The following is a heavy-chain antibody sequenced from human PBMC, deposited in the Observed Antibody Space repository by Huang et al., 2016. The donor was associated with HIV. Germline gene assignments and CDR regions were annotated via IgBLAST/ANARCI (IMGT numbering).Heavy chain of an antibody. J-gene: IGHJ4*02. CDR2: LMPVFDSQ. Sequence: QVQLLQSGAEVKKPGSSVKVSCKASGGPFRSYSIAWVRQAPGQGLEWMASLMPVFDSQNDEQKLQGRVRVTAEESTSTVYMELRDLRPDDTAVYFCARGSLEYSVSSSLDYWGQGTHVTVSS. V-gene: IGHV1-69*13. CDR3: ARGSLEYSVSSSLDY. D-gene: IGHD4-4*01. CDR1: GGPFRSYS.